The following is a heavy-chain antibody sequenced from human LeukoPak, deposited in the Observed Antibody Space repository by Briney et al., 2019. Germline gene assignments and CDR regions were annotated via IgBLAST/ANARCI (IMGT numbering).Heavy chain of an antibody. CDR2: IFYSGST. V-gene: IGHV4-39*01. D-gene: IGHD1-26*01. Sequence: PSETLPLTCTVSGASVSSSSYYWEWIRQPPGKGLEWVGSIFYSGSTSYNPSLKSRVTTSVDTSKNQFSLRLSSVTATDTAVYYCATRRSGSHPYYWGQGTLVTVSS. CDR1: GASVSSSSYY. CDR3: ATRRSGSHPYY. J-gene: IGHJ4*02.